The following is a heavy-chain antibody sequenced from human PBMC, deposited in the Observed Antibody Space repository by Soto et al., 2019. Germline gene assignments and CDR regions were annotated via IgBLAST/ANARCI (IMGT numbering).Heavy chain of an antibody. CDR3: ARQRVAASYYYYYYMDV. Sequence: SETLSLTCTVSGGSISSGDYYWSWIRQPPGKGLEWIGYIYYSGSTYYNPSLKSRVTISVDTSKNQFSLKLSSVTAADTAVYYCARQRVAASYYYYYYMDVWGKGTTVTVSS. V-gene: IGHV4-30-4*01. CDR1: GGSISSGDYY. J-gene: IGHJ6*03. D-gene: IGHD2-15*01. CDR2: IYYSGST.